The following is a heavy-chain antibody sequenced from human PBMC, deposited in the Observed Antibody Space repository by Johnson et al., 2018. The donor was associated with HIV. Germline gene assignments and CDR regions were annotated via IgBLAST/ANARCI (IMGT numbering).Heavy chain of an antibody. Sequence: QVQLVESGGGLVKPGGSPRLSCAASGFMFSDYYMSWIRQAPGKGLEWVSYISSSGTTIYYADSVKGRFTISRDNAKNSLNLQMNSRRAEDTALYYCARDHMGPVNRLVQWLVPSGVGVWGQGTMVTVAS. V-gene: IGHV3-11*01. D-gene: IGHD6-19*01. CDR1: GFMFSDYY. CDR2: ISSSGTTI. J-gene: IGHJ3*01. CDR3: ARDHMGPVNRLVQWLVPSGVGV.